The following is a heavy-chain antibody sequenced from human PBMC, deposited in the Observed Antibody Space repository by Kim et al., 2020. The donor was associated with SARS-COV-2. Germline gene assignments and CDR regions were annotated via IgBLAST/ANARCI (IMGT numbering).Heavy chain of an antibody. CDR2: IDGSDGTT. CDR3: MKGGWGWIWDH. V-gene: IGHV3-23*01. Sequence: AGSLRLSCTTSGFTFTGYAMSWVRQAPGKGLEWVSSIDGSDGTTYYVDSVKGRFTISRDNSKSTLYLQMSTLRAYDTAVYYCMKGGWGWIWDHWGQGTLVTVSS. J-gene: IGHJ4*02. D-gene: IGHD2-2*03. CDR1: GFTFTGYA.